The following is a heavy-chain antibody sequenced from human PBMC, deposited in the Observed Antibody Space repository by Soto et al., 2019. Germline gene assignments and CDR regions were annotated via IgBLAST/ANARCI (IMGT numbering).Heavy chain of an antibody. D-gene: IGHD3-22*01. Sequence: SETLSLTCTVSGGSISSGGYYWSWIRQQPGKGLEWIGYIYYSGSTYYNPSLKNRVTISVDTSKNQFSLKLSSVTAADTAVYYCARDSTAANYYDSSGYYSQGYFDYWGQGTLVTVSS. J-gene: IGHJ4*02. CDR3: ARDSTAANYYDSSGYYSQGYFDY. CDR2: IYYSGST. V-gene: IGHV4-31*03. CDR1: GGSISSGGYY.